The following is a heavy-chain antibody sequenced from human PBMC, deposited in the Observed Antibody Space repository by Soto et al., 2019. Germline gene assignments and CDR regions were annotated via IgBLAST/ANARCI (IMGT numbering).Heavy chain of an antibody. Sequence: GASVKVSCKASGYTFTSYGISWVRQAPGQGLEWMGWISAYNGNTNYAQKLQGRVTMTTDTSTSTAYMELRSLRSDDTAVYYCAREVYYYDSSGSTAGYWGQGTLVTVSS. J-gene: IGHJ4*02. CDR3: AREVYYYDSSGSTAGY. CDR1: GYTFTSYG. CDR2: ISAYNGNT. V-gene: IGHV1-18*01. D-gene: IGHD3-22*01.